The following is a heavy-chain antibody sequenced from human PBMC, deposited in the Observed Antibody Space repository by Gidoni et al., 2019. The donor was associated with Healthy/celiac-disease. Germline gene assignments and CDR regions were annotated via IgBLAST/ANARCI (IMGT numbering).Heavy chain of an antibody. CDR1: GGSISSGGYY. V-gene: IGHV4-31*03. D-gene: IGHD2-2*01. Sequence: QVQLQESGPGLVKPSQTLSLTCTVSGGSISSGGYYWSWIRQHPGKGLEWIGNIYYSGSTNYNPSLKSRLTISVDTSKNQFSLKLSSVTAADTAVYYCARLSRFSSTSQKDVWGQGTTVTVSS. CDR2: IYYSGST. CDR3: ARLSRFSSTSQKDV. J-gene: IGHJ6*02.